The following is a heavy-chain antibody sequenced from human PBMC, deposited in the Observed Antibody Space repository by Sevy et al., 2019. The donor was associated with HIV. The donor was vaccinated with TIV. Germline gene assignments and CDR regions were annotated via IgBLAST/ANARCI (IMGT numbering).Heavy chain of an antibody. J-gene: IGHJ6*02. CDR1: GFTFNNYD. D-gene: IGHD3-10*01. CDR3: AKAQVSGGVRGHRYGMDV. Sequence: GGSLRLSCAASGFTFNNYDMYWVRKATGKGVEWVSAIGIAADSFYPVSMKGRFTISRDNANNSLYLQMNSLRAGDTAIYYCAKAQVSGGVRGHRYGMDVWGQGTTVTVSS. CDR2: IGIAADS. V-gene: IGHV3-13*01.